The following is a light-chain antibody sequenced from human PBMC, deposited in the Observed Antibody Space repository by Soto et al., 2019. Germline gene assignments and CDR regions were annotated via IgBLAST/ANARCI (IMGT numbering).Light chain of an antibody. CDR2: EVN. Sequence: QSVLTQPASVSGSPGQSITISCTGTSNDVGGYNLVSWYQQHQGKAPKLMISEVNKRPSGVSNRFSGSKSANTASLTISGLQAEDEADYYCCSHVGGSSPQWVFGGGTQLTVL. CDR1: SNDVGGYNL. J-gene: IGLJ3*02. CDR3: CSHVGGSSPQWV. V-gene: IGLV2-23*02.